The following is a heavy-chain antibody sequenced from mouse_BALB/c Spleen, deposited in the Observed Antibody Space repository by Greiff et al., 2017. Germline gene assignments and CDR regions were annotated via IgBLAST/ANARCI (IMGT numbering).Heavy chain of an antibody. CDR2: IDPENGDT. D-gene: IGHD6-5*01. CDR1: GFNIKDYY. V-gene: IGHV14-4*02. J-gene: IGHJ2*01. CDR3: NLPYDPRGYFDY. Sequence: EVQLQQSGAELVRSGASVKLSCTASGFNIKDYYMHWVKQRPEQGLEWIGWIDPENGDTEYAPKFQGKATMTADTSSNTAYLQLSSLTSEDTAVYYCNLPYDPRGYFDYWGQGTTLTVSS.